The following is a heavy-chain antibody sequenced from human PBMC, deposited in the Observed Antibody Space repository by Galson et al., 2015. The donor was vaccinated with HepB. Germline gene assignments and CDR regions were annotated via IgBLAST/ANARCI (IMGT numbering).Heavy chain of an antibody. J-gene: IGHJ4*02. CDR3: ASGPFITIPDY. V-gene: IGHV3-7*03. D-gene: IGHD2-21*01. CDR2: IKQDGSEK. Sequence: SLRLSCAASGFTFSSYAMHWVRQAPGKGLEWVANIKQDGSEKYYVDSVKGRFTISRDNAKNSLFLQMNSLRAEDAAVYCCASGPFITIPDYWGQGTLVTVSS. CDR1: GFTFSSYA.